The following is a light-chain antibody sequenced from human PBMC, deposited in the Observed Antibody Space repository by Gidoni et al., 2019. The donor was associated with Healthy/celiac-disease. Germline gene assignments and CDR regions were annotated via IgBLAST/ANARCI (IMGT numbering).Light chain of an antibody. CDR1: QSLLHSSGYNY. J-gene: IGKJ4*01. V-gene: IGKV2-28*01. CDR3: MQALQTLLT. CDR2: LGS. Sequence: DIVMTPSPPPLPVTPGSPASISCRSSQSLLHSSGYNYLVWYLKKPGQSPQLLIYLGSNRASGVPDRFSGSGSGTDFTLKISRVEAEDVGVYYCMQALQTLLTFGGGTKVEIK.